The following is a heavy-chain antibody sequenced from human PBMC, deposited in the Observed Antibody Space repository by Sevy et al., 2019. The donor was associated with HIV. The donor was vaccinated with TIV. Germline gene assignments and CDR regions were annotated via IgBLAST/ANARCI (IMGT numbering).Heavy chain of an antibody. V-gene: IGHV1-2*06. CDR1: GYTFTGYY. CDR2: INPNSGST. J-gene: IGHJ6*02. D-gene: IGHD3-22*01. Sequence: ASVKVSCKASGYTFTGYYMHWVRQSPGQGLEWMGRINPNSGSTNYAQKFQGRVTMTRDTSISTAYMELSRLRSDDTAVYYCARILGGYYDSSAYYGGYYYYGMDVWGQGTTVTVSS. CDR3: ARILGGYYDSSAYYGGYYYYGMDV.